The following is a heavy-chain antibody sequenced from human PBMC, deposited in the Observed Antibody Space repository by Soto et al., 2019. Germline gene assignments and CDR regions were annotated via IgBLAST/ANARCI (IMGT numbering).Heavy chain of an antibody. D-gene: IGHD2-2*01. CDR1: GGSISSGGYY. V-gene: IGHV4-31*03. J-gene: IGHJ4*02. Sequence: QVQLQESGPGLVKPSQTLSLTCTVSGGSISSGGYYWSWIRQHPGKGLEWIGYIYYSGSTYYNPYLKSRVTISVDTSKNQFSRKLSSVTAADTAVYYCARGRSSTSPYPIGYWGQGTLVTVSS. CDR3: ARGRSSTSPYPIGY. CDR2: IYYSGST.